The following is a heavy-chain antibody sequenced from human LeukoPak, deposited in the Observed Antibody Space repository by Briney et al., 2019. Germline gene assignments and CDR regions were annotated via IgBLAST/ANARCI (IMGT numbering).Heavy chain of an antibody. CDR1: GFTFSSYG. CDR2: IWYDGSNK. CDR3: ARDLGLGYYDSSSFFDY. J-gene: IGHJ4*02. Sequence: GGSLRLSCAASGFTFSSYGMHWVRQAPGKGLEWVAVIWYDGSNKYYADSVKGRFTISRDNSKNTLYLQMNSLRAEDTAVYYCARDLGLGYYDSSSFFDYWGQGTLVTVSS. D-gene: IGHD3-22*01. V-gene: IGHV3-33*01.